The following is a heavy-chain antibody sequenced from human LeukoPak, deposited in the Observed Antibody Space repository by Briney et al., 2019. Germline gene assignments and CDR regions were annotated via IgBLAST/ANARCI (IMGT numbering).Heavy chain of an antibody. D-gene: IGHD5-18*01. Sequence: GESLKISCKGSGYSFTTYWIGWVRQVPGKGLEWMGITYRGDSDTRYSPPFQGQVTISVDKSISTAYLQWSSLKASDTAMYYCARSPDTVYFDYWGQGTLVTVSS. CDR3: ARSPDTVYFDY. CDR1: GYSFTTYW. CDR2: TYRGDSDT. V-gene: IGHV5-51*01. J-gene: IGHJ4*02.